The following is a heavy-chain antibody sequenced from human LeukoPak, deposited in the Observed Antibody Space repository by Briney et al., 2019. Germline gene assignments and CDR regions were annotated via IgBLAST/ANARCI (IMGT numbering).Heavy chain of an antibody. D-gene: IGHD3-22*01. CDR1: GFTFDDYA. J-gene: IGHJ5*02. Sequence: DPGGSLRLSCAASGFTFDDYAMHWVRQAPGKGLEWVSGISWNSGSIGYADSVKGRFTISRDNAKNSLYLQMNSLRAEDTALYYSAKSSGYYYMWFDPWGQGTLVTVSS. CDR2: ISWNSGSI. V-gene: IGHV3-9*01. CDR3: AKSSGYYYMWFDP.